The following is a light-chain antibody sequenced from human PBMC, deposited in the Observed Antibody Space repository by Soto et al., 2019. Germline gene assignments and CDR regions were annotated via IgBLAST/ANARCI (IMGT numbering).Light chain of an antibody. CDR3: SSYTSSSTVV. V-gene: IGLV2-14*01. Sequence: QSALTQPSSVSGSPGQSFTISCTGTSSDDGGYNDVSWYQQHPGKAPKLTIYDVSNRLSGVSHRFSGSKSGNTASLTISGLQAEDEAYYYCSSYTSSSTVVFGGETKLTVL. CDR1: SSDDGGYND. J-gene: IGLJ2*01. CDR2: DVS.